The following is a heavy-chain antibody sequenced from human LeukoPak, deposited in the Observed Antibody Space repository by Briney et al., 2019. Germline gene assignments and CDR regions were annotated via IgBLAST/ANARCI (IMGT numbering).Heavy chain of an antibody. CDR1: GLTFSSHW. V-gene: IGHV3-74*01. CDR2: ITNDGSST. J-gene: IGHJ4*02. CDR3: AKDPTAYNEPLPFDY. Sequence: GGSLRLSCAASGLTFSSHWMHWVRQAPGKGLVWVSRITNDGSSTTYADSVKGRFTISRDNAKNMLYLQVNSLRVEDTAVYYCAKDPTAYNEPLPFDYWGQGTLVTVSS. D-gene: IGHD5-24*01.